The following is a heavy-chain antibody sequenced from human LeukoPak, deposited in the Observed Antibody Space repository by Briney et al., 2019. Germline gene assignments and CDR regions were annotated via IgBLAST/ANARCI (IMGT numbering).Heavy chain of an antibody. CDR3: ARVYCSSTSCYNWFDP. CDR1: GGSFSGYY. CDR2: INHSGST. J-gene: IGHJ5*02. D-gene: IGHD2-2*01. Sequence: PSETLSLTCAVSGGSFSGYYWSWIRHPPGKGLEWIGEINHSGSTNYNPSLKSRVTISVDTSKNQFSLKLSSVTAADTAVYYCARVYCSSTSCYNWFDPWGQGTLVTVSS. V-gene: IGHV4-34*01.